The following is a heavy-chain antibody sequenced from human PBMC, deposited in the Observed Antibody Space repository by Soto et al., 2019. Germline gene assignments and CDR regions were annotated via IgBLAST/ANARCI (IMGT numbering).Heavy chain of an antibody. Sequence: EVQLLESGGGLEQPGGSLRLSCAASGFTFSNYAISWVRQAPGKGLEWVSIISGSGGSTYYADSVKGRFIISRDNSKNTLYLQMNSLRAEDTAVYYCASRSSGWYFDYWGQGTLVTVSS. CDR1: GFTFSNYA. D-gene: IGHD6-19*01. CDR3: ASRSSGWYFDY. CDR2: ISGSGGST. J-gene: IGHJ4*02. V-gene: IGHV3-23*01.